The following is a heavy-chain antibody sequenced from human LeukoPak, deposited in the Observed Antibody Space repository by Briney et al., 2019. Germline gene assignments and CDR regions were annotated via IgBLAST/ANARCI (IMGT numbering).Heavy chain of an antibody. V-gene: IGHV1-69*01. CDR2: IIPIFGTA. J-gene: IGHJ5*02. D-gene: IGHD2-2*02. CDR1: GGTFSSYA. Sequence: SVKVSCKASGGTFSSYAISWVRQAPGQGLEWMGGIIPIFGTANYAQKFQGRVTVTADESTSTAYMELSSLRSEDTAVYYCARALGYCSSTSCYRLWFDPWGQGTLVTVSS. CDR3: ARALGYCSSTSCYRLWFDP.